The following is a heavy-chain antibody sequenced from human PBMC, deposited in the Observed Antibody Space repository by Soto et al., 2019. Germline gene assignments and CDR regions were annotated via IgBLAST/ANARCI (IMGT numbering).Heavy chain of an antibody. CDR1: GGSVSSGSYY. CDR3: ARGPYYDILTGYYPHFDY. J-gene: IGHJ4*02. Sequence: SETLSLTCTVSGGSVSSGSYYWSWIRQPPGKGLEWIGYIYYSGSTNYNPSLKSRVTISVDTSKNQFSLKLSSVTAADTAVYYCARGPYYDILTGYYPHFDYWGQGTLVTSPQ. CDR2: IYYSGST. V-gene: IGHV4-61*01. D-gene: IGHD3-9*01.